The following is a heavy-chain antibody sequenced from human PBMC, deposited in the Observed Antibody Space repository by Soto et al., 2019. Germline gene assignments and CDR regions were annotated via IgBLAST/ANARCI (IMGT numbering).Heavy chain of an antibody. CDR3: TSPIGEGYFDY. D-gene: IGHD3-10*01. CDR2: IYYSGST. V-gene: IGHV4-39*01. CDR1: GGSISSSSYY. J-gene: IGHJ4*02. Sequence: PSETLSLTCTVSGGSISSSSYYWGWIRQPPGKGLEWIGSIYYSGSTYYNPSLKSRVTISVDTSKNQFSLKLSSVTAADTAVYYWTSPIGEGYFDYWGQGTLVTVS.